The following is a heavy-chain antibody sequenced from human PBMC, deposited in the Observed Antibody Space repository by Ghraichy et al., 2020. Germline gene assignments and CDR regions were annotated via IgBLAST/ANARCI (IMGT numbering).Heavy chain of an antibody. CDR2: ISSSSSTI. V-gene: IGHV3-48*02. CDR3: ARGGGRLAYCGGDCYSNWYFDL. D-gene: IGHD2-21*02. J-gene: IGHJ2*01. CDR1: GFTFSSYS. Sequence: GGSLRLSCAASGFTFSSYSMNWVRQAPGKGLEWVSYISSSSSTIYYADSVKVRFTISRDNAKNSLYLQMNSLRYEDTAVYYCARGGGRLAYCGGDCYSNWYFDLWGRGTLVTVSS.